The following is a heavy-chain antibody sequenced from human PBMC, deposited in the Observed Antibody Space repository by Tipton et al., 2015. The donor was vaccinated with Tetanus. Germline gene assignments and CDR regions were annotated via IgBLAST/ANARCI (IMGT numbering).Heavy chain of an antibody. J-gene: IGHJ4*02. CDR1: GFTFSNAW. CDR2: IKSKTDGGTT. Sequence: SLRLSCAASGFTFSNAWMNWVRQAPGKGLEWVGRIKSKTDGGTTDYAAPVKGRFTISRDDSKNTLYLQMNSLKTEDTAVYYCTTDFYDSSGYYYGDYWGQGTLVTVSS. V-gene: IGHV3-15*07. CDR3: TTDFYDSSGYYYGDY. D-gene: IGHD3-22*01.